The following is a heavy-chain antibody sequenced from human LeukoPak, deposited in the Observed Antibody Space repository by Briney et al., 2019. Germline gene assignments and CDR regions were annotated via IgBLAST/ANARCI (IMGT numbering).Heavy chain of an antibody. J-gene: IGHJ5*02. Sequence: QPGGSLRLSCAASGFTFSSYWMSWVRQAPGKGLEWVAHIKQDGSEKYYVDSVKGRFIISRDNAKNSLCLQMNGLRGEDTAVYYCARYASISGSRWLDPWGQGTLVTVSS. CDR3: ARYASISGSRWLDP. CDR1: GFTFSSYW. CDR2: IKQDGSEK. D-gene: IGHD3-22*01. V-gene: IGHV3-7*01.